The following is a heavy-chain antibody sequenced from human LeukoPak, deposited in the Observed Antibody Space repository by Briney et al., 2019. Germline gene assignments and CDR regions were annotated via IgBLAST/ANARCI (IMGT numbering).Heavy chain of an antibody. CDR1: GASINSHY. J-gene: IGHJ4*02. CDR3: ARSPSIWNYNY. CDR2: IYHRRTT. Sequence: SETLSLTCTVSGASINSHYWSWFRHRPQKGLEWISPIYHRRTTFHTPALHSRVPISVDTSKNQFSLKLRSVAAAVTAMYYCARSPSIWNYNYWGQGTLVTVSS. V-gene: IGHV4-59*11. D-gene: IGHD1-7*01.